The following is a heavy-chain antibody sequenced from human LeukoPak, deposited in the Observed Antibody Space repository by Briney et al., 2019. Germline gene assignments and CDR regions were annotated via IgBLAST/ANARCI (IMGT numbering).Heavy chain of an antibody. V-gene: IGHV1-24*01. CDR1: GYTLTELS. D-gene: IGHD1-26*01. Sequence: ASVKVSCKVSGYTLTELSMHWVRQAPGKGLEWMGGFDPEDGETIYAQKFQGRVTMTEDTSTDTAYMELSSLRSEDTAVYYCALLARGGKLLPENWFDPWGQGTLVTVSS. CDR2: FDPEDGET. CDR3: ALLARGGKLLPENWFDP. J-gene: IGHJ5*02.